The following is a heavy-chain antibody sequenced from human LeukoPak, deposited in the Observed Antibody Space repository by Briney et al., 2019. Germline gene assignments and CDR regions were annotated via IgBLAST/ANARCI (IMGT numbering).Heavy chain of an antibody. J-gene: IGHJ4*02. CDR3: AQGGLRLEY. V-gene: IGHV3-30*02. Sequence: GGSLRLSCAASGFTFSRYGMHWVGQAPGKGLEGVTFIRHDGSLEFYADSGEGRFTISRDNSNNTLYLQMNSLRTEDTAVYYCAQGGLRLEYWGQGQLVTVS. CDR1: GFTFSRYG. CDR2: IRHDGSLE.